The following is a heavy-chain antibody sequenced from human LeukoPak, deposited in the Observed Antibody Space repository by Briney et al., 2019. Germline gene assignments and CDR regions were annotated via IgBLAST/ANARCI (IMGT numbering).Heavy chain of an antibody. D-gene: IGHD6-19*01. Sequence: SETLSLTCAVYGGSFSGYYWSWIRQPPGKGLEWIGEINHSGSTNYNPSLKSRVTISVDTSKNQFSLKLSSVTAADTAVYYCARGPQWLAAFDIWGQGTMVTVSS. J-gene: IGHJ3*02. V-gene: IGHV4-34*01. CDR2: INHSGST. CDR3: ARGPQWLAAFDI. CDR1: GGSFSGYY.